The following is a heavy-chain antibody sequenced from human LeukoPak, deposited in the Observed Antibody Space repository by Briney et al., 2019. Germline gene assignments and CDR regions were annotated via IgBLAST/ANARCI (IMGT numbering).Heavy chain of an antibody. J-gene: IGHJ4*02. CDR3: AKRVSTFGGVLAPDFDY. D-gene: IGHD3-16*02. CDR1: GFTFGSYG. CDR2: ISGSGGST. V-gene: IGHV3-23*01. Sequence: GGSLRLSCAASGFTFGSYGMSWVRQAPGKGLEWVSIISGSGGSTYYADCVKGRFTISRDNSKNTLYLQMNSLRAEDTAVHHCAKRVSTFGGVLAPDFDYWGQGNLVTVSS.